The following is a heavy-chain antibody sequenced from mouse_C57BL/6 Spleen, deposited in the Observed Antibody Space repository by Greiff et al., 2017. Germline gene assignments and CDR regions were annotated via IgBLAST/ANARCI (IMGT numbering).Heavy chain of an antibody. CDR1: GYTFTSYW. Sequence: QVQLQQPGAELVRPGTSVKLSCKASGYTFTSYWMHWVKQRPGQGLEWIGVIDPSDSYTNYNQKFKGKATLTVDTSSSTAYMQLISLTSEDSAVYYCAREVDRSLYDFDYWGQGTTLTVSS. CDR2: IDPSDSYT. V-gene: IGHV1-59*01. CDR3: AREVDRSLYDFDY. D-gene: IGHD1-1*02. J-gene: IGHJ2*01.